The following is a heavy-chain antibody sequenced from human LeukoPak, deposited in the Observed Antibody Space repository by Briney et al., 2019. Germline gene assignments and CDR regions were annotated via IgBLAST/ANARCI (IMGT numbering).Heavy chain of an antibody. J-gene: IGHJ4*02. D-gene: IGHD3-10*01. V-gene: IGHV7-4-1*02. CDR2: INTNTGNP. CDR3: ARETMVRGVIIFDY. Sequence: GASVKVSCKASGYTFTSYATNWVRQAPGQGLEWMGWINTNTGNPTYAQGFTGRFVFSLDTSVSTAYLQISSLKAEDTAVYYCARETMVRGVIIFDYWGQGTLVTVSS. CDR1: GYTFTSYA.